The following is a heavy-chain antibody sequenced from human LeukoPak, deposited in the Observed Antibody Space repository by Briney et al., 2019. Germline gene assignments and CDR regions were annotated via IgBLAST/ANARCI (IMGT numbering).Heavy chain of an antibody. CDR3: ARDSGYSYGYVS. V-gene: IGHV4-59*01. J-gene: IGHJ5*02. CDR2: IYYSGST. CDR1: GGSISSYY. D-gene: IGHD5-18*01. Sequence: SETLSLTCTVSGGSISSYYWSWIRQPPGKGLEWIGYIYYSGSTNYNPSLKSRVTISVDTSKNQFSLKLSSVTAAGTAVYYCARDSGYSYGYVSWGQGTLVTVSS.